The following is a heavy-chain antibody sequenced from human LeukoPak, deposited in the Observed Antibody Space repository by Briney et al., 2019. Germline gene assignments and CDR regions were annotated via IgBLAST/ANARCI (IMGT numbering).Heavy chain of an antibody. D-gene: IGHD6-19*01. J-gene: IGHJ4*02. CDR1: GGSFSGYY. CDR3: ARGPGYSSGWYVSY. Sequence: SETLSLTRAVYGGSFSGYYWSWIRQPPGKGLEWIGEINHSGSTNYNPSLKSRVTISVDTSKNQSSLKLSSVTAADTAVYYCARGPGYSSGWYVSYWGQGTLVTVSS. CDR2: INHSGST. V-gene: IGHV4-34*01.